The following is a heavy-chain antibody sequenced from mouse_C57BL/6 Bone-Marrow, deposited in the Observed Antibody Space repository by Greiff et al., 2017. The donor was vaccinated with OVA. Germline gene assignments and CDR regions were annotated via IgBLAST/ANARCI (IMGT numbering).Heavy chain of an antibody. CDR1: GYSFTGYY. D-gene: IGHD1-1*01. CDR3: ARGYYYGSSPPFAY. CDR2: IYPYNGVS. J-gene: IGHJ3*01. Sequence: VQLKESGPELVKPGASVKISCKASGYSFTGYYMHWVKQSHGNILDWIGYIYPYNGVSSYNQKFKGKATLTVDKSSSTAYMELRSLTSEDSAVYYCARGYYYGSSPPFAYWGQGTLVTVSA. V-gene: IGHV1-31*01.